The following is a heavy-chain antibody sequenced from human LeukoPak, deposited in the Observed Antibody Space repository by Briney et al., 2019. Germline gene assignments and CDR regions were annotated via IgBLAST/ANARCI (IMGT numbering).Heavy chain of an antibody. CDR2: IRRDGSVQ. Sequence: GGSLRLSCAASGFTFSSYWMSWVRQAPGKGLEWVANIRRDGSVQNYVDSVKGRFTISRDNPKNSVYLQMSSLRAEGTAVYYCLVTTRSRGFDYWGQGTLVTVSS. V-gene: IGHV3-7*01. J-gene: IGHJ4*02. D-gene: IGHD1/OR15-1a*01. CDR3: LVTTRSRGFDY. CDR1: GFTFSSYW.